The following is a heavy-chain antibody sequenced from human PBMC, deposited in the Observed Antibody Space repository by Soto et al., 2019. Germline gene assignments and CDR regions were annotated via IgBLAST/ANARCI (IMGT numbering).Heavy chain of an antibody. CDR2: IYYSGST. J-gene: IGHJ4*02. V-gene: IGHV4-31*03. D-gene: IGHD1-26*01. Sequence: PSETLSLTCTVSGGSITSSSYYWGWIRQPPGKGLEWIGYIYYSGSTYYNPSLKSRVTISVDTSKNQFSLKLSSVTAADTAVYYCARVISYGYFDYWGQGTLVTVSS. CDR1: GGSITSSSYY. CDR3: ARVISYGYFDY.